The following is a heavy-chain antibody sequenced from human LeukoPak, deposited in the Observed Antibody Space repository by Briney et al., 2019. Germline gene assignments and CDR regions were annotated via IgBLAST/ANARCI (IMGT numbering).Heavy chain of an antibody. Sequence: SETLSLTCAVSGDSIGSSIWWTWVRQPPGKGLEWIGEIFHCGTTNYNPSLKSRVTISVDKSKNQFSLRPSSVTAADTAVYYCARGGGGYYGMDVWGQGTTVTVSS. J-gene: IGHJ6*02. CDR1: GDSIGSSIW. D-gene: IGHD2-15*01. V-gene: IGHV4-4*02. CDR2: IFHCGTT. CDR3: ARGGGGYYGMDV.